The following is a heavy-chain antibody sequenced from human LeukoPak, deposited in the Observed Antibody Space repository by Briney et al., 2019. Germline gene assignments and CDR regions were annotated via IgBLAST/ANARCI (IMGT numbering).Heavy chain of an antibody. D-gene: IGHD3-10*01. V-gene: IGHV1-8*01. CDR1: GYTFTRYD. CDR2: MNPNSGDT. J-gene: IGHJ5*02. Sequence: ASVKVSCKASGYTFTRYDINWVRQAPGQGLEWMGWMNPNSGDTGYPQKFQGRVTMTRDTSITTAYMELSSLRSEDTAVFYCARSGFGSGISFDLWGQGTLVTVSS. CDR3: ARSGFGSGISFDL.